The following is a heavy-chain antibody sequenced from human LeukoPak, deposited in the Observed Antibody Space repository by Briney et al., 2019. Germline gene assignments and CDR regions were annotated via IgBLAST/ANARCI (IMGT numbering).Heavy chain of an antibody. J-gene: IGHJ5*02. D-gene: IGHD3-10*01. CDR3: ARGDYYGSGSRWFDP. Sequence: SQTLSLTCTVSGGSISSGGYYWSWLRQHPGKGLEWIGYIYYTGSTYYSPSLKSRVTISMDTSKNQFFLKLSSVIAADTAVYYCARGDYYGSGSRWFDPWGQGTLVTVSS. V-gene: IGHV4-31*03. CDR2: IYYTGST. CDR1: GGSISSGGYY.